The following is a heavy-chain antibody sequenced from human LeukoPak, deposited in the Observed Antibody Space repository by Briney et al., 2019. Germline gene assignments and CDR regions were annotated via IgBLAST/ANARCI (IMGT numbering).Heavy chain of an antibody. CDR2: ISWDGGST. Sequence: GGSLRLSCAASGFTFDDYTMHWVRQAPGKGLEWVPLISWDGGSTYYADSVKGRFTISRDNSKNSLYLQMNSLRTEDTALYYCAKVSGEWEHFDYWGQGTLVTVSS. D-gene: IGHD1-26*01. CDR1: GFTFDDYT. J-gene: IGHJ4*02. V-gene: IGHV3-43*01. CDR3: AKVSGEWEHFDY.